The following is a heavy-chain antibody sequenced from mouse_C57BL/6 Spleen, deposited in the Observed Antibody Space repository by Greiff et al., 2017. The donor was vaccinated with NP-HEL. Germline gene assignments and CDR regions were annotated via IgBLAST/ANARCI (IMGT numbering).Heavy chain of an antibody. J-gene: IGHJ4*01. CDR3: ARGILRPYAMDY. D-gene: IGHD1-2*01. CDR1: GFTFSSYA. CDR2: ISDGGSYT. V-gene: IGHV5-4*03. Sequence: EVKVVESGGGLVKPGGSLKLSCAASGFTFSSYAMSWVRQTPEKRLEWVATISDGGSYTYYPDNVKGRFTISRDNARNNLYLQMSHLKSEDTAMYYCARGILRPYAMDYWGQGTSVTVSS.